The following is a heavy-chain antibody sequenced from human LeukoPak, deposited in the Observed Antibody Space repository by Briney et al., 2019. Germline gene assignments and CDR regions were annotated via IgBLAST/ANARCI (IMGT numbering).Heavy chain of an antibody. CDR2: INPSGGST. J-gene: IGHJ6*02. CDR3: ARDRVGGTIFGVVTNYYYYYGMDV. CDR1: GYTFTSYY. D-gene: IGHD3-3*01. V-gene: IGHV1-46*01. Sequence: GASVKVSCKASGYTFTSYYMHWVRQAPGQGLEWMGIINPSGGSTSYAQKFQARVTMTRDTSTSTVYMELSSLRSEDTAVYYCARDRVGGTIFGVVTNYYYYYGMDVWGQGTTVTVSS.